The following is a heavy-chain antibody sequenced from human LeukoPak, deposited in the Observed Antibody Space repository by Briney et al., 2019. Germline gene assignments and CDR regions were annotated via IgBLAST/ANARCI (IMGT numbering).Heavy chain of an antibody. CDR2: IYNTGST. Sequence: GGSLRLSCAASGFTVSTNCMIWVRQPPGKGLEWVSVIYNTGSTYNADSVKGRFTISRHNSKNSLYPQMNSLRDEDSAVYYCARDFGPLGSWSIDYWGQGTLVTVSS. CDR1: GFTVSTNC. CDR3: ARDFGPLGSWSIDY. J-gene: IGHJ4*02. V-gene: IGHV3-53*01. D-gene: IGHD6-13*01.